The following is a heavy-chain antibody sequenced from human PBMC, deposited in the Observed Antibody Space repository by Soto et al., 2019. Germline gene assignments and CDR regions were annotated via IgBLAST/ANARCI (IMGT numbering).Heavy chain of an antibody. J-gene: IGHJ4*02. D-gene: IGHD3-22*01. CDR1: SYPFTPYR. V-gene: IGHV1-18*01. Sequence: VRGAWKESSYPFTPYRKKRMRQAPGQGLEWMGWISAYNGNTNYAQKLQGRVTMTTDTSTSTAYMELRSLRSDDTAVYYCVYDSSGPLTAYDYWAQGSLVTCSA. CDR2: ISAYNGNT. CDR3: VYDSSGPLTAYDY.